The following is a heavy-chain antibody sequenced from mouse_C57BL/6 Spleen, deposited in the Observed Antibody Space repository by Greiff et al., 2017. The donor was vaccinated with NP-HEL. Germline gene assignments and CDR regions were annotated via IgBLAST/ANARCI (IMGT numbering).Heavy chain of an antibody. CDR3: ARGEETGAWLAY. CDR2: ISDGGSYT. V-gene: IGHV5-4*03. CDR1: GFTFSSYA. J-gene: IGHJ3*01. Sequence: EVKLMESGGGLVKPGGSLKLSCAASGFTFSSYAMSWVRQTPEKRLEWVATISDGGSYTYYPDNVKGRFTISRDNAKNNLYLQMSHLKSEDTAMYYCARGEETGAWLAYWGQGTLVTVSA. D-gene: IGHD4-1*01.